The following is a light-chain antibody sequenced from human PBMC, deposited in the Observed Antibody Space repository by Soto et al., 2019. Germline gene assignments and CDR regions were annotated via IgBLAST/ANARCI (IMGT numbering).Light chain of an antibody. V-gene: IGLV2-8*01. Sequence: QSVLTQPPSASGSPGQSVTISCTGTSSDVGGYNYVSWYQQHPGKAPKLMIYEVSKRPSGDPDRFSGSKSGNTASLTVSGLQAEDEADYYCSSYAGSNNFRVFGGGTKLTVL. CDR3: SSYAGSNNFRV. J-gene: IGLJ2*01. CDR2: EVS. CDR1: SSDVGGYNY.